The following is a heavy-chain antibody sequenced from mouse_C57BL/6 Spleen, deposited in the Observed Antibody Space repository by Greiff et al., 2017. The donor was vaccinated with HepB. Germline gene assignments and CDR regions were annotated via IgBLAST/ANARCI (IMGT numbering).Heavy chain of an antibody. CDR3: ARAYDGYYGY. CDR2: IDPSDSYT. V-gene: IGHV1-69*01. CDR1: GYTFTSYW. Sequence: QVQLKQPGAELVMPGASVKLSCKASGYTFTSYWMHWVKQRPGQGLEWIGEIDPSDSYTNYNQKFKGKSTLTVDKSSSTAYMQLSSLTSEDSAVYYCARAYDGYYGYWGQGTTLTVSS. D-gene: IGHD2-3*01. J-gene: IGHJ2*01.